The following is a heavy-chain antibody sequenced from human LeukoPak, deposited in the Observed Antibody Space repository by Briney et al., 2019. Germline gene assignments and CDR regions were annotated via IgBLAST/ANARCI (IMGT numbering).Heavy chain of an antibody. J-gene: IGHJ5*02. V-gene: IGHV4-31*03. Sequence: SQTLSLTCTVSGGSISSGGYYWSWIRQHPGKGLEWIGYIYYSGSTYYNPSLKSRVTISVDTSKNQFSLKLSSVTAADTAVYYCASPYCSGGSCYAETWGQGTLVTVSS. D-gene: IGHD2-15*01. CDR1: GGSISSGGYY. CDR2: IYYSGST. CDR3: ASPYCSGGSCYAET.